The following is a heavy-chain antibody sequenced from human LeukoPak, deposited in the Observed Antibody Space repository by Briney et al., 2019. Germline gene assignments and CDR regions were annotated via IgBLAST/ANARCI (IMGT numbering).Heavy chain of an antibody. V-gene: IGHV4-61*02. D-gene: IGHD6-6*01. CDR3: AITRRRGLFDY. CDR1: GGSLSSGSYY. CDR2: IYTSGST. Sequence: SQTLSLTCTVSGGSLSSGSYYWSWIRQPAGKGLEWIGRIYTSGSTYYNPSLKSRVTISVDTSKNQFSLKLSSVTAADTAVYYCAITRRRGLFDYWGQGTLVTVSS. J-gene: IGHJ4*02.